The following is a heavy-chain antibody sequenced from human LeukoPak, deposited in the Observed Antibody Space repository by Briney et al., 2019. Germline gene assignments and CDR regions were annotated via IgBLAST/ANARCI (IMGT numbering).Heavy chain of an antibody. V-gene: IGHV4-39*01. Sequence: SETLSLTCTVSGGSISSSSYYWGWIRQPPGKGLEWIGSIYYSGSTYYNPSLKSRVTISVDTSKNQFSLKLSSVTAADTAVYYCASSSSSLRGAFDIWGQGTMVTVSS. J-gene: IGHJ3*02. CDR1: GGSISSSSYY. CDR3: ASSSSSLRGAFDI. D-gene: IGHD6-13*01. CDR2: IYYSGST.